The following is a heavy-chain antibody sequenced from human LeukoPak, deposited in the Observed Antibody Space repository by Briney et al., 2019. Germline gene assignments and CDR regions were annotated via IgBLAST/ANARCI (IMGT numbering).Heavy chain of an antibody. D-gene: IGHD3-10*01. J-gene: IGHJ4*02. CDR2: IYSGGST. CDR3: ARARYYYGSGSCEY. CDR1: GFTVSSNY. Sequence: TGGSLRLSCAASGFTVSSNYMSWVRQAPGKGLEWVSVIYSGGSTYYADSVKGRFTISRDNSKNTLYLQMNSLRAEDTAVYYCARARYYYGSGSCEYWGQGTLVTVSS. V-gene: IGHV3-53*01.